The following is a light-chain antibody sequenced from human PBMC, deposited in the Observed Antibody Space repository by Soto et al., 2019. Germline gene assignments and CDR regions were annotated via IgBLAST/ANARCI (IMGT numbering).Light chain of an antibody. J-gene: IGKJ1*01. CDR2: DAS. CDR3: QQYYSSHPGT. CDR1: QSIDNW. Sequence: IKMTQSPSTLSASVGDRVTITYRASQSIDNWLAWYQQKPGQAPKLLVYDASTLESGVPFRFSGSASGTQFTLVISRLQPDDFATYFCQQYYSSHPGTFGRGTKVDIK. V-gene: IGKV1-5*01.